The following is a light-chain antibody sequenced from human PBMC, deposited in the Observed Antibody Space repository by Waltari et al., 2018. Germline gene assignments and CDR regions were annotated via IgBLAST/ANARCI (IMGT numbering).Light chain of an antibody. Sequence: FGLTQSPPTLSFSPGEKPPLSCRASQSVSSYLAWYQQNPGQAPRLLIYDASNRATGIPARFSGSGSGTDFTLTISSLEPEDFAVYYCQQRSNWPPWGFGQGTRLEIK. J-gene: IGKJ5*01. CDR1: QSVSSY. CDR3: QQRSNWPPWG. CDR2: DAS. V-gene: IGKV3-11*01.